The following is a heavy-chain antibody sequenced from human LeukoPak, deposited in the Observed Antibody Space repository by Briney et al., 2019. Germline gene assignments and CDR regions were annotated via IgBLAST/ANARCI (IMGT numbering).Heavy chain of an antibody. CDR3: ARVRQWEPFDAFDI. CDR1: GGSTSSSNYY. V-gene: IGHV4-39*07. CDR2: IYYSGTT. J-gene: IGHJ3*02. Sequence: PSETLSLTCTVSGGSTSSSNYYWGWIRQPPGKGLEWIGSIYYSGTTYYNPSLKSRVTISVDTSKTQFSLKLSSVTAADTAVYYCARVRQWEPFDAFDIWGQGTMVTVSS. D-gene: IGHD1-26*01.